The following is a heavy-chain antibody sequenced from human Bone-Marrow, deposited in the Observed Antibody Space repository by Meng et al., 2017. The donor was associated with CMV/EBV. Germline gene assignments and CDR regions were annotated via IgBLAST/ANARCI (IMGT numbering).Heavy chain of an antibody. V-gene: IGHV3-53*01. Sequence: GESLKISCAASGFTVSSNYMSWVRQAPGKGLEWVSVIYSGGSTYYADSVKGRFTISRDNSKNTLYLQMNSLRAEDTAVYYCARYCSSTSCFNDAFDICGQGTMVTVSS. CDR1: GFTVSSNY. CDR3: ARYCSSTSCFNDAFDI. D-gene: IGHD2-2*01. J-gene: IGHJ3*02. CDR2: IYSGGST.